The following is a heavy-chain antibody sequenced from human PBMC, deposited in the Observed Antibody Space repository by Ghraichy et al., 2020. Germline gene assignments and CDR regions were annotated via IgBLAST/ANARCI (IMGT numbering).Heavy chain of an antibody. J-gene: IGHJ6*02. CDR2: IGGSGRDR. CDR1: GFTFSSYT. Sequence: GGSLRLSCAASGFTFSSYTMNWVRQAPGKGLEWVACIGGSGRDRYYADAPKGRFAISRDNAKNSLYLQMNSLSAEDAAVYYCTGDASLPGYSYGRPLYGMDVCGQATTVTV. D-gene: IGHD5-18*01. CDR3: TGDASLPGYSYGRPLYGMDV. V-gene: IGHV3-21*01.